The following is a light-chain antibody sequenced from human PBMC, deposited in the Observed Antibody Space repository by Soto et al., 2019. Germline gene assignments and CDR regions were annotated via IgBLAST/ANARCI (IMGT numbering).Light chain of an antibody. CDR3: SSYTSSSTYV. CDR1: SSDVGGYNY. V-gene: IGLV2-14*01. CDR2: DVS. Sequence: SVLTQPASVYGSPGQSITISCTGTSSDVGGYNYVSWYQQHPGKAPKLMIYDVSNRPSGVSNRFSGSKSGNTASLTVSGLQAEDVADYYCSSYTSSSTYVFGTGTKVTVL. J-gene: IGLJ1*01.